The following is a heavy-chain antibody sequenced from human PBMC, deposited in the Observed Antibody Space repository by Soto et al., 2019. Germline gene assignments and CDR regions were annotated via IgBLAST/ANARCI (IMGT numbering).Heavy chain of an antibody. Sequence: PGGSLRLSCAASGFTFSSYAMHWVRQAPGKGLEWVAVISYDGSNKYYADSVKGRFTISRDNSKNTLYLQMNSLRAEDTAVYYCARDLWYSGYDSSYSSHYYYYGMDVWGQGTTVTVSS. D-gene: IGHD5-12*01. V-gene: IGHV3-30-3*01. CDR2: ISYDGSNK. J-gene: IGHJ6*02. CDR3: ARDLWYSGYDSSYSSHYYYYGMDV. CDR1: GFTFSSYA.